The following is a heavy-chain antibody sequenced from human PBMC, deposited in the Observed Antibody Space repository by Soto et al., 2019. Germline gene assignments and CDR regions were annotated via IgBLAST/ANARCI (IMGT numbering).Heavy chain of an antibody. D-gene: IGHD1-26*01. V-gene: IGHV1-18*01. CDR1: GYTFPSYG. Sequence: QVQLVQSGAEVKKPGASVKVSCKASGYTFPSYGLTWLGRPPGQGLEWMGWFNAYNGNTHSAQKLQGRVTMTTDTSTSTAYMELRSLRSDDTAVYYCARTLPPIDYWGQGTLVTVSS. J-gene: IGHJ4*02. CDR2: FNAYNGNT. CDR3: ARTLPPIDY.